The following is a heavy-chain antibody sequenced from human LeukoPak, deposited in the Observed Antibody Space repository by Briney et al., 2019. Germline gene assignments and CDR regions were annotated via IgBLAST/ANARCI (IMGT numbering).Heavy chain of an antibody. CDR1: GGTFSSYA. CDR3: ARDVEGGWFDP. J-gene: IGHJ5*02. Sequence: SVKVSCKASGGTFSSYAIGWVRQAPGQGLEWMGGIIPIFGTANYAQKSQGRVTITTDESTSTAYMELSSLRSEDTAVYYCARDVEGGWFDPWGQGTLVTVSS. CDR2: IIPIFGTA. D-gene: IGHD2-15*01. V-gene: IGHV1-69*05.